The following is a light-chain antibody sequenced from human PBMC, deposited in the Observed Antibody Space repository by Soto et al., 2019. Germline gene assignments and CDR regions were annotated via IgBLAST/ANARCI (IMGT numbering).Light chain of an antibody. CDR2: AAS. CDR3: LQDSNYPRT. Sequence: AIQMTQSPSSLSASVGDRVTITCRASQGIRNELGWYQQRPGKAPKLLIYAASTLESGVPSRFSASGSGTDFTLTISSLRHEDFATYYCLQDSNYPRTFGQGNKVEIK. J-gene: IGKJ1*01. CDR1: QGIRNE. V-gene: IGKV1-6*01.